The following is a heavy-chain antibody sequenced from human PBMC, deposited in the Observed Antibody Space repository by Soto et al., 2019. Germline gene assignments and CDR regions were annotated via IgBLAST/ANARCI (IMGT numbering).Heavy chain of an antibody. CDR2: TYYRSKWYN. D-gene: IGHD7-27*01. CDR3: ARDLTGDQVRAFDI. V-gene: IGHV6-1*01. CDR1: GDSVSSNSAA. Sequence: KQSQTLSLTCAISGDSVSSNSAAWNWIRQSPSRGLEWLGRTYYRSKWYNDYVVSVKSRITINPDTSKNQFSLQLNSVTPEDTAVYYCARDLTGDQVRAFDIWGQGTMVTVSS. J-gene: IGHJ3*02.